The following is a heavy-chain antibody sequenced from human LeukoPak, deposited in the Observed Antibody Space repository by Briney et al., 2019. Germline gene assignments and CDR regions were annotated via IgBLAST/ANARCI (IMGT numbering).Heavy chain of an antibody. CDR1: GFTFSSYG. V-gene: IGHV3-30*18. D-gene: IGHD4-23*01. CDR2: ISYDGSNK. CDR3: AKGSMTTVVPFDY. J-gene: IGHJ4*02. Sequence: GGSLRLSCAASGFTFSSYGMHWVRQAPGKGLEWVAVISYDGSNKYYADSVKGRFTISRDNSKNTLYLQMNSLRAEDTAVYYCAKGSMTTVVPFDYWGQGTLVTVSS.